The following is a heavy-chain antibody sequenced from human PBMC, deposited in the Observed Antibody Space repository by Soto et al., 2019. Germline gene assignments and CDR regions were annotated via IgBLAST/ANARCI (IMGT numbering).Heavy chain of an antibody. V-gene: IGHV3-9*01. Sequence: EVQLVESGGGLVQPGGSLRLSCAASGLTFDDYGMNWVRQPPGKGLEWVSGIGWNNDNIGYGDSVKGRFTISRDNDKTSLYLEMNSLRAEDTAVYYCAMGPGGYYGSQKTYYYYYMDVWGKGTTVTVS. CDR3: AMGPGGYYGSQKTYYYYYMDV. CDR1: GLTFDDYG. CDR2: IGWNNDNI. D-gene: IGHD3-10*01. J-gene: IGHJ6*03.